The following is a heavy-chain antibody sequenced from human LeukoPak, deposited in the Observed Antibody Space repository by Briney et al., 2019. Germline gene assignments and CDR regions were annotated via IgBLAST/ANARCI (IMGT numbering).Heavy chain of an antibody. D-gene: IGHD4-23*01. J-gene: IGHJ5*02. CDR2: IIPMFDSR. V-gene: IGHV1-69*13. Sequence: ASVKVSCKASGGTFRNNGYTWVRQAPGQGLEWMGGIIPMFDSRSFAQKFQGRVTLTSDESGSTVYMELRNLTSEDTAIYYCAREANFGGNLNWFDPWGQGTLVTVSS. CDR1: GGTFRNNG. CDR3: AREANFGGNLNWFDP.